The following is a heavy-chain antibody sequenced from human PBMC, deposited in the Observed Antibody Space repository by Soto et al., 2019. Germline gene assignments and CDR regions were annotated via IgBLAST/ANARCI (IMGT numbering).Heavy chain of an antibody. CDR3: ARVPSP. V-gene: IGHV4-30-2*01. CDR2: IYHNRNT. J-gene: IGHJ5*02. Sequence: PSEILSLTCAVSGGSISSGGYSWSWFRQPPGKGLEWIGYIYHNRNTYYNPSLKSRVTISVDRSKNQFSLKLSSVTAADTAMYYCARVPSPWGQGTLVTVSS. CDR1: GGSISSGGYS.